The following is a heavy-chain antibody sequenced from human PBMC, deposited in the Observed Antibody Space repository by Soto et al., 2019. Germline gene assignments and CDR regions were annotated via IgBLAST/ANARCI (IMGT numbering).Heavy chain of an antibody. Sequence: SVKVSCKASGFTFTSSAFQWVRQARGQRLEWIGWIAVGSGYTNYAQRFQDRVTLTRDMSTATTYMALSRLTSEDTAIYYCAADATAWQQMVPSDYWGQGTLVTV. CDR2: IAVGSGYT. D-gene: IGHD2-8*01. CDR1: GFTFTSSA. J-gene: IGHJ4*02. V-gene: IGHV1-58*01. CDR3: AADATAWQQMVPSDY.